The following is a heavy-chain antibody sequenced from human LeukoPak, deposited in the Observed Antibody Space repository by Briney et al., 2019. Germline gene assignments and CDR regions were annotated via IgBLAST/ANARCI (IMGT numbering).Heavy chain of an antibody. CDR1: GFTFSNYA. CDR3: AKDHYYGSGSTIYYYYYYMDV. D-gene: IGHD3-10*01. Sequence: QSGGSLRLSCAASGFTFSNYAMSWVRQAPGKGLEWVSAISGSGGSTYYADSVKGRFTISRDNSKNTLYLQMNSLRAEDTALYYCAKDHYYGSGSTIYYYYYYMDVWGKGTTVTVSS. J-gene: IGHJ6*03. V-gene: IGHV3-23*01. CDR2: ISGSGGST.